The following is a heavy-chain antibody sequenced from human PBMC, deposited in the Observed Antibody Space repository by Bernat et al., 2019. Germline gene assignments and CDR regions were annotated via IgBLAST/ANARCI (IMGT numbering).Heavy chain of an antibody. D-gene: IGHD3-3*01. CDR3: ARHVYDFWSGYYDRHLDY. Sequence: QLQLQESGPGLVKPSETLSLTCTVSGGSISSSSYYWGWIRQPPGKGLEWIGSIYYSGSTYYNPSLKSRVTISVDTTKNQFTLKLSSVTAADTAVYYCARHVYDFWSGYYDRHLDYWGQGTLVTVSS. J-gene: IGHJ4*02. CDR2: IYYSGST. V-gene: IGHV4-39*01. CDR1: GGSISSSSYY.